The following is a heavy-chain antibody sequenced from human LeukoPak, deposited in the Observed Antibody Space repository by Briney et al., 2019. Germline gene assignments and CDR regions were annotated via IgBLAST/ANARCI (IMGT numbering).Heavy chain of an antibody. D-gene: IGHD3-10*01. CDR1: GGSFSGYY. CDR2: INHSGST. CDR3: ARGRLWFGEFPIWFDP. V-gene: IGHV4-34*01. J-gene: IGHJ5*02. Sequence: SETLSLTCAVYGGSFSGYYWSWIRQPPGKGPEWIGEINHSGSTNYNPSLKSRVTISVDTSKNQFSLKLSSVTAADTAVYYCARGRLWFGEFPIWFDPWGQGTLVTVSS.